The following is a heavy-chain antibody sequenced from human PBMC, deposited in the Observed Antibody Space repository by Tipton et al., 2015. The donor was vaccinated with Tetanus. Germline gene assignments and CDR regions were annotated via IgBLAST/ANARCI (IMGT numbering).Heavy chain of an antibody. D-gene: IGHD3-10*01. CDR2: ISGNGFST. CDR3: ATTHTLRD. Sequence: SLRLSCAASGFTFTSYAITWVRQAPGKGLEWVSVISGNGFSTHHADSVKGRFTISRDTSQNTVFLQMSSLRAEDTAVYYCATTHTLRDWGQGTLVAVSS. CDR1: GFTFTSYA. J-gene: IGHJ4*02. V-gene: IGHV3-23*01.